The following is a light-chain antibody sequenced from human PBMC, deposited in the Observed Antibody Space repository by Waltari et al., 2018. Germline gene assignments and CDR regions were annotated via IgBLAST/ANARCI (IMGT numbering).Light chain of an antibody. CDR1: QAISIY. Sequence: CRGSQAISIYLAWYQQKPGKAPNLLIYAASTLQSGVPSRFIGSGSGTEFTLTISSLQPEDFATYYCQQLRSYPRITFGQGTRLDI. J-gene: IGKJ5*01. CDR2: AAS. V-gene: IGKV1-9*01. CDR3: QQLRSYPRIT.